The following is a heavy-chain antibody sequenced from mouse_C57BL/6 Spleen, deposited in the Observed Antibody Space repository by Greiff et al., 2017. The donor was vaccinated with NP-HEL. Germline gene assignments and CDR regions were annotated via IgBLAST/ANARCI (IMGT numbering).Heavy chain of an antibody. CDR2: IWRGGST. Sequence: QVQLQQSGPGLVQPSQSLSITCTVSGFSLTSYGVHWVRQSPGKGLEWLGVIWRGGSTVYNAAFMSRMSITKDNYKSQVFFKMNSLQADDTSIYYCSKSPSSTGYFDVWGTGTTVTVSS. D-gene: IGHD1-1*01. J-gene: IGHJ1*03. CDR1: GFSLTSYG. CDR3: SKSPSSTGYFDV. V-gene: IGHV2-5*01.